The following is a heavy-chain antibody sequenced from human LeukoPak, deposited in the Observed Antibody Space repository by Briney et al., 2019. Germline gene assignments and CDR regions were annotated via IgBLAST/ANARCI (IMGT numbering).Heavy chain of an antibody. V-gene: IGHV5-51*01. D-gene: IGHD3-9*01. J-gene: IGHJ4*02. Sequence: GESLKISCKGSGYSFTSYWIGWVRQMPGKGLEWMGIIYPGDSDTRYSPSFQGQVTISADKSISTAYLQWSSLKASDTAMYYCARPTSYDILTGYYNSGDYWGQGTLVTVSS. CDR3: ARPTSYDILTGYYNSGDY. CDR1: GYSFTSYW. CDR2: IYPGDSDT.